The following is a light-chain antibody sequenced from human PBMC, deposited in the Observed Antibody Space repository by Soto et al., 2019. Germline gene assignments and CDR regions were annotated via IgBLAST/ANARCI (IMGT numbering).Light chain of an antibody. Sequence: QSALTQPASVSGSPGQSITISCTGTSSDVGSYNYVSWFQQHPGKAPKLMIYEVSKRPSGVPDRFSGSKSGNTASLTVSGLQAKDEADYYCNSYAGSNNGVFGGGTKVTVL. CDR3: NSYAGSNNGV. J-gene: IGLJ3*02. V-gene: IGLV2-8*01. CDR2: EVS. CDR1: SSDVGSYNY.